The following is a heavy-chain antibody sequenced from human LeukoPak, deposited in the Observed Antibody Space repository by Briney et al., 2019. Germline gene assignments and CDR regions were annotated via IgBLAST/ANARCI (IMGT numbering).Heavy chain of an antibody. V-gene: IGHV1-46*01. CDR3: ARASTAMVIATL. D-gene: IGHD5-18*01. CDR1: GYTFTSYY. Sequence: ASVKVSCQASGYTFTSYYMHWVRQAPGQGLEWMGIINPSGGSTSYAQKFQGRVTMTRDTSTSTVYMELSSLRSEDTAVYYCARASTAMVIATLWGQGTLVTVSS. CDR2: INPSGGST. J-gene: IGHJ4*02.